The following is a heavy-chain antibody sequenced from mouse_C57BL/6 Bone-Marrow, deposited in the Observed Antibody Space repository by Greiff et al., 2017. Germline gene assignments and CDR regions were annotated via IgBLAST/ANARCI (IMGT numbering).Heavy chain of an antibody. Sequence: VQLQQSGAELVRPGASVKLSCTASGFNFTDYYMHWVKQRPEQGLEWIGWIDPANGDTEYAQKFQGKATITADTSSNTAYLQLSSLTSEAAAVYYCTSPVVADFDYLGQGTTLTVSS. CDR2: IDPANGDT. V-gene: IGHV14-4*01. D-gene: IGHD1-1*01. CDR1: GFNFTDYY. J-gene: IGHJ2*01. CDR3: TSPVVADFDY.